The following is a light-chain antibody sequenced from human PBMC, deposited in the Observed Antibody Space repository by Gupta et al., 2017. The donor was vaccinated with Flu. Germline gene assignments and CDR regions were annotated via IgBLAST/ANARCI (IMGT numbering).Light chain of an antibody. V-gene: IGLV2-11*01. CDR2: DVS. CDR3: CSYAGSLGV. Sequence: QSALTQPRSVSGSPGQSVTISCTGTSSDVGGYNYVSWYQQHPGKAPKLMIYDVSKRPSGVPDRFSGSKSGNMASLNISGLQAEDEADYYCCSYAGSLGVFGGGTKLTVL. CDR1: SSDVGGYNY. J-gene: IGLJ3*02.